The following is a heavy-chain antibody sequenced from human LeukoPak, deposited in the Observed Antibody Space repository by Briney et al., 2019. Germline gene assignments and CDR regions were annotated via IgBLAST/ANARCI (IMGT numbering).Heavy chain of an antibody. D-gene: IGHD2-15*01. V-gene: IGHV4-31*03. CDR3: ARVGNGYCSGGSCFATANPIDY. CDR1: GGSISSGGYY. J-gene: IGHJ4*02. Sequence: SETLSLTCTVSGGSISSGGYYWSWIRQHPGKGLEWIGYIYYSGSTYYNPSLKSRVTISVDTSKNQFSLKLSSVTAADPAVYYCARVGNGYCSGGSCFATANPIDYWGQGTLVTVSS. CDR2: IYYSGST.